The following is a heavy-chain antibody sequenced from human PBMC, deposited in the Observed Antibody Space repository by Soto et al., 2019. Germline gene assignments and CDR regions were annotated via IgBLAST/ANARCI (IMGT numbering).Heavy chain of an antibody. CDR3: ARKANYYDSSGYYYFDY. CDR2: ISYDGSNK. CDR1: GFTFSSYA. J-gene: IGHJ4*02. V-gene: IGHV3-30-3*01. Sequence: GGSLRLSCAASGFTFSSYAMHWVRQAPGKGLEWVAVISYDGSNKYYADSVKGRFTISRDNSKNTLYLQMNSLRAVDTAVYYSARKANYYDSSGYYYFDYWGQGTLVTVSS. D-gene: IGHD3-22*01.